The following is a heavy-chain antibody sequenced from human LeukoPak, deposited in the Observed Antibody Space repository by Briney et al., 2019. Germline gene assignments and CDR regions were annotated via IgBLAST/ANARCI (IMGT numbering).Heavy chain of an antibody. J-gene: IGHJ5*02. CDR2: IYYTGDT. Sequence: PETLSLTCTVSGGSVSSGNHYWSWIRQPPGRGLEWIGYIYYTGDTTYNPSLKSRVTISIDTSKNQFSLKVTSVTATDTAIYYRARGKTWFAPWGQGTLVTISS. CDR3: ARGKTWFAP. D-gene: IGHD4-23*01. V-gene: IGHV4-61*01. CDR1: GGSVSSGNHY.